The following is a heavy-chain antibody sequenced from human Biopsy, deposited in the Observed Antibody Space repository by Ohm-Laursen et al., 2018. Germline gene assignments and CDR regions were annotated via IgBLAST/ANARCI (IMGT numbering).Heavy chain of an antibody. CDR2: IKHSGST. CDR3: ARGMRYCTNAVCYKSGSGSYYRYYYGMDV. Sequence: SETLSLTCAVYVGSFSGYYWSWICQPPGKGLEWIGEIKHSGSTNYNPSLKSRVTISVDTSKNQFSLKLSSVTAADTAVYYCARGMRYCTNAVCYKSGSGSYYRYYYGMDVWGQGTTVTVSS. D-gene: IGHD2-8*01. V-gene: IGHV4-34*01. CDR1: VGSFSGYY. J-gene: IGHJ6*02.